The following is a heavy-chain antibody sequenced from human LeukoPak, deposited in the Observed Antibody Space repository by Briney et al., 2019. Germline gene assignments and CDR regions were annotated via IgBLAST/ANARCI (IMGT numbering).Heavy chain of an antibody. Sequence: GGSLRLSCAASGFTFSDYYMSWIRQAPGKGLEWVSYISSSGSTIYYADSVKGRFTISRDNAKNSLYLQMNSLRAEDTAVYYRELLAAAGKDAFDIWGQGTMVTVSS. CDR1: GFTFSDYY. J-gene: IGHJ3*02. D-gene: IGHD6-13*01. CDR3: ELLAAAGKDAFDI. V-gene: IGHV3-11*01. CDR2: ISSSGSTI.